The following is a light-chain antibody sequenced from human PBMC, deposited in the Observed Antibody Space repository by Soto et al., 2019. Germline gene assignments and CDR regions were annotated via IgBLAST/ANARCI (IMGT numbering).Light chain of an antibody. Sequence: IHLTQSPSSLSASVGDRVTITCRASQDISSFLAWYQQEAGKAPKLLIYVASTLQSGVPSRFSGSGSGTDFTLTISSLQPEDFATYYCHEFKSSPFTFGPGTKVDIK. CDR3: HEFKSSPFT. V-gene: IGKV1-9*01. CDR1: QDISSF. J-gene: IGKJ3*01. CDR2: VAS.